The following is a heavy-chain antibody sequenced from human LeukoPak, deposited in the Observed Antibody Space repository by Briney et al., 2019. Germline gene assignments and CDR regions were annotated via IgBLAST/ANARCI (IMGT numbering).Heavy chain of an antibody. D-gene: IGHD5-18*01. Sequence: SETLSLTCTVSGGSISSYYWSWIRQPPGKGLEWIGYIYYSGSTNYNPSLKSRVTISVDTSKNQFSLKLSSVTAADTAVYYCAREVAGIQLFDYWGQGTLVTVSS. CDR2: IYYSGST. CDR3: AREVAGIQLFDY. J-gene: IGHJ4*02. CDR1: GGSISSYY. V-gene: IGHV4-59*01.